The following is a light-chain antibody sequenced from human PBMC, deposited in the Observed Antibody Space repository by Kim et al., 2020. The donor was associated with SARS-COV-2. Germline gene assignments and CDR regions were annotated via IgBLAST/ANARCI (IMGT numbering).Light chain of an antibody. V-gene: IGLV3-19*01. Sequence: SELTQDPAVSVALGQTVRITCQGDSLRSYYATWYQQKPGQAPIPVIYGKNNRPSGIPDRFSGSSSGNTASLTITGTQAGDEADYYCNSRDSNDYVVFGGGTQLTVL. CDR1: SLRSYY. J-gene: IGLJ2*01. CDR3: NSRDSNDYVV. CDR2: GKN.